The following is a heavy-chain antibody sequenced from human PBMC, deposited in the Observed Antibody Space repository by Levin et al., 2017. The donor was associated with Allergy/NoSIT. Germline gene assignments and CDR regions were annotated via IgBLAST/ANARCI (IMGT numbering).Heavy chain of an antibody. CDR2: IIPILGIA. J-gene: IGHJ4*02. D-gene: IGHD5-12*01. CDR1: GGTFSSYA. V-gene: IGHV1-69*04. Sequence: SVKVSCKASGGTFSSYAISWVRQAPGQGLEWMGRIIPILGIANYAQKFEGRVTITADKSTSTAYMELSSLRSEDTAVYYCAGTGNSGYGFDYWGQGTLVTVSS. CDR3: AGTGNSGYGFDY.